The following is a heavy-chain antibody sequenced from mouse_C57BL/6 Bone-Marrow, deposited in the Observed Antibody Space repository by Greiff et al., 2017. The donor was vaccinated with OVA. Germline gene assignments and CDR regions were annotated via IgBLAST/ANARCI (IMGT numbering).Heavy chain of an antibody. Sequence: EVNLVESGGGLVKPGGSLKLSCAASGFTFSDYGMHWVRQAPEKGLEWVAYISSGSSTIYYADTVKGRFTISRDNAKNTLFLQMTSLRSEDTAMYYCARTDYSYAMDYWGQGTTVTVSS. D-gene: IGHD1-1*01. J-gene: IGHJ4*01. CDR3: ARTDYSYAMDY. V-gene: IGHV5-17*01. CDR2: ISSGSSTI. CDR1: GFTFSDYG.